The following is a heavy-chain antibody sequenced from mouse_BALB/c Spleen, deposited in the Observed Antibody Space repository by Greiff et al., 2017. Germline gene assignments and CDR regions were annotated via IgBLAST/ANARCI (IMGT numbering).Heavy chain of an antibody. D-gene: IGHD2-4*01. CDR1: GFTFSNYW. CDR2: IRLKSNNYAT. J-gene: IGHJ2*01. CDR3: TRFYYDYDYFDY. Sequence: EVQGVESGGGLVQPGGSMKLSCVASGFTFSNYWMNWVRQSPEKGLEWVAEIRLKSNNYATHYAESVKGRFTISRDDSKSSVYLQMNNLRAEDTGIYYCTRFYYDYDYFDYWGQGTTLTVSS. V-gene: IGHV6-6*02.